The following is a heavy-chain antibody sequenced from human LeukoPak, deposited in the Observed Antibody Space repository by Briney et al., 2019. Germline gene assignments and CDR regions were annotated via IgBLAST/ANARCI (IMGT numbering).Heavy chain of an antibody. CDR1: GYTLTELA. CDR2: FDPEDGET. V-gene: IGHV1-24*01. Sequence: ASVKVSCKVSGYTLTELAMHWVRQAPGKGLEWMGGFDPEDGETIYAQKFQGRITMTEDTSTDTAYMELSSLRSEDTAFYYCAAVLMGFYDSSGSFDYWGQGTLVTVSS. J-gene: IGHJ4*02. CDR3: AAVLMGFYDSSGSFDY. D-gene: IGHD3-22*01.